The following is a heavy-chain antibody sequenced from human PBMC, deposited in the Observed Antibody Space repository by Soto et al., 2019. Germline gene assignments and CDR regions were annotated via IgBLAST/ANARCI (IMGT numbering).Heavy chain of an antibody. CDR3: ASAGYYDSSGCHGY. CDR1: GFTFSSYS. D-gene: IGHD3-22*01. V-gene: IGHV3-48*02. J-gene: IGHJ4*02. Sequence: GGSLRLSCAASGFTFSSYSMNWVRQAPGKGLEWVSYISSSSSTIYYADSVKGRFTISRDNAKNSLYLQMNSLRDEDTAVYYCASAGYYDSSGCHGYWGQGTLVTVSS. CDR2: ISSSSSTI.